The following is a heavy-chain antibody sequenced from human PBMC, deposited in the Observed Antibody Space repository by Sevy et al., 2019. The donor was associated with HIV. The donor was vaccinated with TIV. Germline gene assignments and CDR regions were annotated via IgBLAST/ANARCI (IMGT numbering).Heavy chain of an antibody. D-gene: IGHD3-9*01. J-gene: IGHJ6*02. Sequence: GGSLRLSCAASGFTFSSYDMRWVRQATGKGLEWVSAIGTAGDTYYPGSVKGRFTISRENAKNSLYLQMNSLRAGDTAVYYCARVGKHYDILTGYYYYYGMDVWGQGTTVTVSS. CDR3: ARVGKHYDILTGYYYYYGMDV. CDR1: GFTFSSYD. V-gene: IGHV3-13*01. CDR2: IGTAGDT.